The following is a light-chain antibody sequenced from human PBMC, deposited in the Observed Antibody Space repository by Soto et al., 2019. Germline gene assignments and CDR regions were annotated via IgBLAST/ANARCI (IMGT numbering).Light chain of an antibody. CDR1: SSYVGAYNF. CDR3: SSYTSSNTPYV. J-gene: IGLJ1*01. CDR2: EVT. Sequence: QSLLSHPASVRWSPGHSITISCTGSSSYVGAYNFVSWYQHHPGKAPKLILYEVTTRPSGVSSRFSGSKSGNTASLTISGLQADDDANYYCSSYTSSNTPYVFGTGTNVTAL. V-gene: IGLV2-14*01.